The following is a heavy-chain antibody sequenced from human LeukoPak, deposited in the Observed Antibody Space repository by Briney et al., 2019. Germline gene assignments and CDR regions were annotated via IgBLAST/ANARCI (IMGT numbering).Heavy chain of an antibody. CDR2: IYYSGST. D-gene: IGHD2-15*01. CDR1: GGSISSGGYY. CDR3: ARVPRSELLPTN. V-gene: IGHV4-31*03. J-gene: IGHJ4*02. Sequence: SQTLSLTCTVSGGSISSGGYYWSWIRQHPGKGLEWIGYIYYSGSTYYNPSLESRVTISVDTSKNQFSLKLSSVTAADTAVYYCARVPRSELLPTNWGQGTLVTVSS.